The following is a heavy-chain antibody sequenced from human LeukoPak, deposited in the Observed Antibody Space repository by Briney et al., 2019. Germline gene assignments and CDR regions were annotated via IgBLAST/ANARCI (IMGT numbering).Heavy chain of an antibody. J-gene: IGHJ4*02. CDR3: ARAGGYYDSSGYSSGFDC. D-gene: IGHD3-22*01. CDR2: TYSSGST. V-gene: IGHV4-61*02. CDR1: GGSISSGSYY. Sequence: SQTLSLTCTVSGGSISSGSYYWSWIRQPAGKALEWIGRTYSSGSTNYNPSLKSRVTISVDTSKNQFSLKLSSLTAADTAVYYCARAGGYYDSSGYSSGFDCWGQGTLVTVSS.